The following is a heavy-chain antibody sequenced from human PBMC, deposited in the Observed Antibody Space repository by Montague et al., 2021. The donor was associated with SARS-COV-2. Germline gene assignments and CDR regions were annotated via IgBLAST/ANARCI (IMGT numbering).Heavy chain of an antibody. CDR2: IYTSGST. V-gene: IGHV4-61*02. D-gene: IGHD3-3*01. Sequence: TRARTGTGAGGAISSGSYYWSWIRQPAGKGLEWIGRIYTSGSTNYNPSRKSRVTISVDTSKNQFSLKLSSVTAADTAVYYCARASITVFGVADYGMDVWGQGTTVTVSS. J-gene: IGHJ6*02. CDR1: GGAISSGSYY. CDR3: ARASITVFGVADYGMDV.